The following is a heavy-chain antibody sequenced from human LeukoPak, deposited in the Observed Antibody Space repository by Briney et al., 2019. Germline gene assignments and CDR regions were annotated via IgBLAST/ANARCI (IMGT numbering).Heavy chain of an antibody. V-gene: IGHV1-8*01. D-gene: IGHD3-9*01. J-gene: IGHJ6*02. CDR3: AREYYDILTGRIYYYYGMDV. Sequence: GSVSVSCKASGYTFTSYDINWVRQAPGQGLEWMGWMNPNSGNTGYAQTFQGRVTMTRNTSISTAYMELSSLRSEDTAVYYCAREYYDILTGRIYYYYGMDVWGQGTTVTVSS. CDR1: GYTFTSYD. CDR2: MNPNSGNT.